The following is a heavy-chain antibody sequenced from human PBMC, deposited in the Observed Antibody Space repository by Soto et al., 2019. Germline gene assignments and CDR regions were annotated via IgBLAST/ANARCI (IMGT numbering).Heavy chain of an antibody. CDR2: ISAYNGNT. V-gene: IGHV1-18*04. Sequence: QVQLVQSGAEVKKPGASVKVSCKASGYTFTSYGISWVRQAPGQGLEWMGWISAYNGNTNYAQKLQGRVTMTTDTSTSKAYMELRRLRSDDTAVYYCAIGNLRIAVAGTLDYWGQGTLVTVSS. D-gene: IGHD6-19*01. J-gene: IGHJ4*02. CDR3: AIGNLRIAVAGTLDY. CDR1: GYTFTSYG.